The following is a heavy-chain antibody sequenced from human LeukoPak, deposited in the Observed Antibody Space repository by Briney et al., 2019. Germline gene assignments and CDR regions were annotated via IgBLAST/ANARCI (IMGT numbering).Heavy chain of an antibody. V-gene: IGHV3-30*03. Sequence: PGGSLRLSCAASGFTFSSYVMHWVRQAPGKGLEWVAVISYDGSNKYYADSVKGRFTISRDNSKNTLYLQMNSLRAEDTAVYYCARERGLDYWGQGTLVTVSS. CDR3: ARERGLDY. CDR1: GFTFSSYV. J-gene: IGHJ4*02. CDR2: ISYDGSNK.